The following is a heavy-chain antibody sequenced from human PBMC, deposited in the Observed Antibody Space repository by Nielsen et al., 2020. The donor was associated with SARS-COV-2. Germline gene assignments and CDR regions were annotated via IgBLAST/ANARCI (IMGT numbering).Heavy chain of an antibody. V-gene: IGHV4-31*03. J-gene: IGHJ4*02. CDR3: ARNTPITIFGVVSAFDY. CDR2: IYYSGST. D-gene: IGHD3-3*01. CDR1: GGSISSGGYY. Sequence: SETLSLTCTVSGGSISSGGYYWSWIRQHPGKGLEWIGYIYYSGSTYDNPSLKSRVTISVDTSKNQFSLKLSSVTAADTAVYYCARNTPITIFGVVSAFDYWGQGTLVTVSS.